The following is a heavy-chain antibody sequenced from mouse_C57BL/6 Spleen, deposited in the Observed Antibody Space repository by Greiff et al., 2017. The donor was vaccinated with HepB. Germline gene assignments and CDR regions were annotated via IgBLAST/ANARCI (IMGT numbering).Heavy chain of an antibody. Sequence: QVQLQQPGAELVKPGASVKLSCKASGYTFTSYWMHWVKQRPGLGLEWIGRIDPNSGGTKYNEKFKSKATLTVDKPSSTAYMQLSSLTSEDSAVYYCANYYGSRWFAYWGQGTLVTVSA. CDR2: IDPNSGGT. D-gene: IGHD1-1*01. J-gene: IGHJ3*01. CDR1: GYTFTSYW. V-gene: IGHV1-72*01. CDR3: ANYYGSRWFAY.